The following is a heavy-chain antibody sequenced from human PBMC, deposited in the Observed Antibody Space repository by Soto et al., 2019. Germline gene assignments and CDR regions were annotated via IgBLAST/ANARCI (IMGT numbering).Heavy chain of an antibody. CDR3: ARQSRHLIYCSGGSSYAEQRSNYYCYGMDV. D-gene: IGHD2-15*01. CDR2: IIPIFGTA. Sequence: SVKVSCKASGGTFSSYAISWVRQAPGQGLEWMGGIIPIFGTANYAQKFQGRVTITADESTSTAYMELSSLRSEDTAVYYCARQSRHLIYCSGGSSYAEQRSNYYCYGMDVWGQGTTVTVSS. J-gene: IGHJ6*02. CDR1: GGTFSSYA. V-gene: IGHV1-69*13.